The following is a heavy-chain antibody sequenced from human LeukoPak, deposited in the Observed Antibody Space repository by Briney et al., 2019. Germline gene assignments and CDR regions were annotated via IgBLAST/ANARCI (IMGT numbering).Heavy chain of an antibody. CDR2: IYSSGTT. CDR3: ARDYDTTAYTGAVAFDI. V-gene: IGHV4-59*13. Sequence: SETLSLTCTVSGGPISSTFWSWIRQPPGKGLEWIGYIYSSGTTDYNPSLKSRVTISLDTSKNQFSLKLRSVTAADTAVYYCARDYDTTAYTGAVAFDIWGQGTMVAVSS. CDR1: GGPISSTF. D-gene: IGHD3-22*01. J-gene: IGHJ3*02.